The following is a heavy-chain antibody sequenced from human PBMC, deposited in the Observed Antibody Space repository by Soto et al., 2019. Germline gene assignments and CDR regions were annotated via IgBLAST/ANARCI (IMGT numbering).Heavy chain of an antibody. CDR1: GDRFSSNSAA. D-gene: IGHD3-16*02. CDR3: AREGLIGGVIVTFDY. J-gene: IGHJ4*02. V-gene: IGHV6-1*01. Sequence: SQTLSLPCAISGDRFSSNSAAWNWIRQSPSRGLEWLGRTYYRSKWYNDYAVSVKSRITINPDTSKNQFSLQLNSVTPEDTAVYYCAREGLIGGVIVTFDYWGQGTLVTVSS. CDR2: TYYRSKWYN.